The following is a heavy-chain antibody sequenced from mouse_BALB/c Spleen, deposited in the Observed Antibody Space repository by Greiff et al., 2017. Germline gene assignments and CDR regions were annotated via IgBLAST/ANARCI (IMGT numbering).Heavy chain of an antibody. D-gene: IGHD1-1*01. CDR2: INPYNDGT. CDR1: GYTFTSYV. V-gene: IGHV1-14*01. CDR3: ARGDGSRSYYYAMDY. J-gene: IGHJ4*01. Sequence: VHVKQSGPELVKPGASVKMSCKASGYTFTSYVMHWVKQKPGQGLEWIGYINPYNDGTKYNEKFKGKATLTSDKSSSTAYMELSSLTSEDSAVYYCARGDGSRSYYYAMDYWGQGTSVTVSS.